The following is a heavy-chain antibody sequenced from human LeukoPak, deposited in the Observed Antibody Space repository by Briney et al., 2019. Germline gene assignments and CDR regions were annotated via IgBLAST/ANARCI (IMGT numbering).Heavy chain of an antibody. J-gene: IGHJ4*02. CDR2: ISSSSSTI. CDR1: GFTFSSYS. D-gene: IGHD6-6*01. Sequence: GGSLRLSCAASGFTFSSYSMNWVRQAPGKGLEWVSYISSSSSTIYYADSVKGRFTISRDNAKNSLYLQMNSLRAEDTAVYYCARETPSIAARRALDYWGQGTLVTVSS. V-gene: IGHV3-48*01. CDR3: ARETPSIAARRALDY.